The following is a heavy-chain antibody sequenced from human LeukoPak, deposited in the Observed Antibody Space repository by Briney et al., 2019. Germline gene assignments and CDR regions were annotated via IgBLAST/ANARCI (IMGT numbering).Heavy chain of an antibody. J-gene: IGHJ4*02. CDR2: IYHSGST. D-gene: IGHD6-6*01. CDR1: GGSISSGGYS. V-gene: IGHV4-30-2*01. Sequence: SETLSLTCAVSGGSISSGGYSWSWIRQPPGKGLEWIGYIYHSGSTYYNPSLKSRVTISVDRSKNQFSLKLSSVTAADTAVYYCARDVATGYSSSSPGYWGQGTLVTVSS. CDR3: ARDVATGYSSSSPGY.